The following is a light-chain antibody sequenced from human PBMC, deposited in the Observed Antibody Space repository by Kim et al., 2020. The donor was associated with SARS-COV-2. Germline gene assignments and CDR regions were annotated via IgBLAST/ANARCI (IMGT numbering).Light chain of an antibody. CDR3: QQSYSTPHT. CDR1: QSISSY. CDR2: AAS. Sequence: IQMTQSPSSLSASLGDRVTITCRASQSISSYLNWYQQKPGKAPKLLIYAASILQSGVPSRFSGSGSGTDFILTISSLQPEDFATYYCQQSYSTPHTFGQGTKLEI. V-gene: IGKV1-39*01. J-gene: IGKJ2*01.